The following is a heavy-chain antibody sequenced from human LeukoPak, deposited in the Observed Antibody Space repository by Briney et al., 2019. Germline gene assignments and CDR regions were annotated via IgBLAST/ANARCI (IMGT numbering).Heavy chain of an antibody. V-gene: IGHV7-4-1*02. CDR2: INTDTGNP. D-gene: IGHD1-26*01. J-gene: IGHJ3*02. CDR3: ASESRVGATREAFDI. Sequence: ASVKVSCKASGYTFTTYGMNWVRQAPGQGLEWMGWINTDTGNPTYAQGFTGRFVFSLDTSVSTAYLQISSLKAEDTAVYYCASESRVGATREAFDIWGQGTMVTVSS. CDR1: GYTFTTYG.